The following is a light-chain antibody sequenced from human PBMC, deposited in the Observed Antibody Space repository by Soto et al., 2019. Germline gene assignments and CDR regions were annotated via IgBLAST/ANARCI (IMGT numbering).Light chain of an antibody. Sequence: DIQMTHSPSSLSASVGDRVTITCRASQSITTYLNWDRQKPGKAPKLLIYAASSLQSGVPSRFSGSGSGTDFTLTISSLQPEDFETYYCQQSYSTPQKTFGQGTRWIS. J-gene: IGKJ1*01. V-gene: IGKV1-39*01. CDR1: QSITTY. CDR3: QQSYSTPQKT. CDR2: AAS.